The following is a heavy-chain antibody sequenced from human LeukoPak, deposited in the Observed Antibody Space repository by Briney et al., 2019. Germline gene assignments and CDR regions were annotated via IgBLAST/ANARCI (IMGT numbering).Heavy chain of an antibody. V-gene: IGHV4-39*01. CDR1: GDSISSSLSY. CDR3: ARHDHSDHGTPNWFDP. D-gene: IGHD4-17*01. Sequence: SETLSLTCIVSGDSISSSLSYWGWIRQPPEKGLEWIGSISYSGDTFYNPALKRRVTLSVDTSRSHFSLTLTSVTATDTAVYYCARHDHSDHGTPNWFDPWGQGILVTVSS. CDR2: ISYSGDT. J-gene: IGHJ5*02.